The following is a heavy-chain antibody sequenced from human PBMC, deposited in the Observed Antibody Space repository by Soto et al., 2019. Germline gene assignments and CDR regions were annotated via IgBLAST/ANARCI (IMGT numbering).Heavy chain of an antibody. D-gene: IGHD3-22*01. CDR1: GFTFDDYA. J-gene: IGHJ5*02. V-gene: IGHV3-9*01. CDR3: AKDRTYYYDSSGYSGWFDP. Sequence: PGGSLRLSCAASGFTFDDYAMHWVRQAPGKGLEWVSGISWNSGSIGYADSVKGRFTISRDNAKNSLYLQMNSLRAEDTALYYCAKDRTYYYDSSGYSGWFDPWGQGTLVTVSS. CDR2: ISWNSGSI.